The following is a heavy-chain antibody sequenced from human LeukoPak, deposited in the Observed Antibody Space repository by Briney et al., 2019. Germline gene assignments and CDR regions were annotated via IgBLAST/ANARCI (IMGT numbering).Heavy chain of an antibody. V-gene: IGHV7-4-1*02. J-gene: IGHJ4*02. CDR2: INTNTGNP. CDR3: ARVGKYSGSYPDY. CDR1: GYTFTTFA. Sequence: ASVKVSCKASGYTFTTFAINWVRRAPGQGLEWMGWINTNTGNPTYAQGFIGRFVLSLDTSVSTAYLQISSLKAEDTAVYYCARVGKYSGSYPDYWGQGTLVTVSS. D-gene: IGHD1-26*01.